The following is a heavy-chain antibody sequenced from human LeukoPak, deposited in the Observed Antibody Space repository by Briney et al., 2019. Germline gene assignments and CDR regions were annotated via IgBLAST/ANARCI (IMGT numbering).Heavy chain of an antibody. D-gene: IGHD3-10*01. CDR1: GGSFSGYY. V-gene: IGHV4-34*01. CDR3: ARHRGTFLTAFDI. J-gene: IGHJ3*02. Sequence: SSETLSLTCAVDGGSFSGYYWSWIRQPPGKGLEWIGEVNHSGSTNYNPSLKSRVTISVDASKNQFSLKLSSVTAADTAVYYCARHRGTFLTAFDIWGQGTMVTVSS. CDR2: VNHSGST.